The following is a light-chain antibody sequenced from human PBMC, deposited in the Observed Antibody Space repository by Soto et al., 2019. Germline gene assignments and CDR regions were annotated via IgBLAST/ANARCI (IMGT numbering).Light chain of an antibody. CDR2: DVS. CDR3: CSYAGSSP. Sequence: QFALTQPRSVSGSPGQSVTISCTGTSSDVGGYNYVSWYQQHPGKAPKLMIYDVSKRPSGVPDRFSGSKSGNTASLTISGLQAEDEADYYCCSYAGSSPIGTGTKLTVL. CDR1: SSDVGGYNY. V-gene: IGLV2-11*01. J-gene: IGLJ1*01.